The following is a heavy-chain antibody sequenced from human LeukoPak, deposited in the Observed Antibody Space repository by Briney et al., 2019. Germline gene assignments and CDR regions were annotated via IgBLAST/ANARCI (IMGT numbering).Heavy chain of an antibody. CDR1: GYTFTSYG. CDR3: ARGDILTGYLVPFDY. CDR2: ISAYNGNT. Sequence: ASVKVSCKASGYTFTSYGISWVRQAPGQGLEWMGWISAYNGNTNYAQKLQGRDTMTTDTSTSTAYMELRSLRSDDTAVYYCARGDILTGYLVPFDYWGQGTLVTVSS. J-gene: IGHJ4*02. V-gene: IGHV1-18*01. D-gene: IGHD3-9*01.